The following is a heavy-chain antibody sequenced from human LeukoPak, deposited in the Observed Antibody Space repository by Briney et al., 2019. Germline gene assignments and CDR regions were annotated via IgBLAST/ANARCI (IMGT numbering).Heavy chain of an antibody. CDR1: GFTFDDYA. CDR2: ISWNSGSI. J-gene: IGHJ4*02. Sequence: GRSLRLSCAVSGFTFDDYAMHWVWQAPGEGLGWVSGISWNSGSIGYADSVKGRFTISRDNAKNSLYLQMNSLRAEDTALYYCAKLVGRGSGYFSFVDYWGQGTLVTVSS. D-gene: IGHD5-12*01. V-gene: IGHV3-9*01. CDR3: AKLVGRGSGYFSFVDY.